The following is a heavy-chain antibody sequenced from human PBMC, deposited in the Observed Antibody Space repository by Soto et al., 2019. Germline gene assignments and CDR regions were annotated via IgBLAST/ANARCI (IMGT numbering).Heavy chain of an antibody. V-gene: IGHV3-53*01. CDR2: IYSGGYT. CDR3: GTPPGGGGY. D-gene: IGHD3-10*01. J-gene: IGHJ4*02. Sequence: EVQLVESGGGLIQPGGSLRLSCAVSGFTVSNNYMSWVRQAPGKGLEGVSVIYSGGYTAYGDSVKGRFTISRDNSKNTIFFKMKGLGAGAPAVFFCGTPPGGGGYWGQGTLVTVSS. CDR1: GFTVSNNY.